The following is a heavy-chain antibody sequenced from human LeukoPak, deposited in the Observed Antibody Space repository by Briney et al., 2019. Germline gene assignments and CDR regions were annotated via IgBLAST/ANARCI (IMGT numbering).Heavy chain of an antibody. D-gene: IGHD3-9*01. CDR1: GGSISSSSYY. CDR3: ARAYDILTGYLPYGMDV. J-gene: IGHJ6*02. CDR2: IYYSGST. V-gene: IGHV4-39*01. Sequence: PSETLSLTCTVSGGSISSSSYYWGWIRQPPGKGLEWIGSIYYSGSTYYNPSLKSRVTISVDTSKNQFSLKLSSVTAADTAVYYCARAYDILTGYLPYGMDVWGQGTTVTVSS.